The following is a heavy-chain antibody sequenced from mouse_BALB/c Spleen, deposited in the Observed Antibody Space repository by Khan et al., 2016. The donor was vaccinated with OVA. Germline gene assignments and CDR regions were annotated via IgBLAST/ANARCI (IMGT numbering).Heavy chain of an antibody. J-gene: IGHJ3*01. CDR3: ARRGLYGIFGY. Sequence: QVQLQQSGAELAKPGASVKMSCKASGYTFTTYWMHWVKQRPGQGLEWIGYIDPSTGYTEYNQKFKDKATLTTDKSSSTAYMQLSSLTSEDSADYYCARRGLYGIFGYWGQGTLVTVSA. D-gene: IGHD2-1*01. V-gene: IGHV1-7*01. CDR2: IDPSTGYT. CDR1: GYTFTTYW.